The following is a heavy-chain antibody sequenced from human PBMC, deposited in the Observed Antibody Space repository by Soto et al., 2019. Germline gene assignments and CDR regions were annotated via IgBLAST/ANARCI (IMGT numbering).Heavy chain of an antibody. J-gene: IGHJ5*02. CDR2: ISYDSTIK. CDR3: AKVEAPLKIFGGKDS. V-gene: IGHV3-30*18. Sequence: QVQLVESGGGVVQPGRSLRLSCAASGFNFNIFGLHWVRQTPGKGLEWVAVISYDSTIKYHADSVKGRFSISRDNAKSTLYLQMDCLRNEDTSISSCAKVEAPLKIFGGKDSWGQGALVTVSS. CDR1: GFNFNIFG. D-gene: IGHD3-3*01.